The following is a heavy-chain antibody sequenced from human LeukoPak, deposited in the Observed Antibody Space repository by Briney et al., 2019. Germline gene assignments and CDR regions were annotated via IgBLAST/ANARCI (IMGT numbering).Heavy chain of an antibody. CDR1: GGSFSGYY. D-gene: IGHD3-10*01. Sequence: SETLSLTCAVYGGSFSGYYWSWIRQPPGKGLEWIGEINHSGSTNYNPSLKSRVTISVDTSKNQFSLKLSSVTAADTAVYYCARGGVTMVRGVITLSYYYYYMDVWGKGTTVTVSS. V-gene: IGHV4-34*01. CDR2: INHSGST. J-gene: IGHJ6*03. CDR3: ARGGVTMVRGVITLSYYYYYMDV.